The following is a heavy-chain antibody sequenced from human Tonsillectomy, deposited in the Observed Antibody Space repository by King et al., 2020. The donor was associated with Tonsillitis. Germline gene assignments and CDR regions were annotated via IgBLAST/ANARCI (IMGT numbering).Heavy chain of an antibody. D-gene: IGHD7-27*01. J-gene: IGHJ4*02. V-gene: IGHV4-39*01. Sequence: PLQESGPGLVKPSETLSLTCTVSGGSISGSSYYWGWIRQPPGQGLEWIGSVYYSGSTYYNPSLKSRVTLSVDTSKNQFSLKLSSVTAADTAVYYCARLPNWESFYFDYWGQGTLVTVSS. CDR1: GGSISGSSYY. CDR2: VYYSGST. CDR3: ARLPNWESFYFDY.